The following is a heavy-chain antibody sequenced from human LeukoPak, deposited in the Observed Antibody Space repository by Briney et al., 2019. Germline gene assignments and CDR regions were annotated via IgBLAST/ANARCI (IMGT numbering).Heavy chain of an antibody. Sequence: AGGSLRLSCAASGFTFDDYGMSWVRHAPGKGLEWVSGINWNGGSTGYADSVKGRFTISRDNAKNSLYLQMNSLRAEDTALYYCARCSSSSRCYFDYWGQGTLVTVSS. J-gene: IGHJ4*02. V-gene: IGHV3-20*04. CDR3: ARCSSSSRCYFDY. D-gene: IGHD6-6*01. CDR1: GFTFDDYG. CDR2: INWNGGST.